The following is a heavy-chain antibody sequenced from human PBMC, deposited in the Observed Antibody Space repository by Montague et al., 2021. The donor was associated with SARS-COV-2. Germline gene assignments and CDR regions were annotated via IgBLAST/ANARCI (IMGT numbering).Heavy chain of an antibody. D-gene: IGHD3-3*01. Sequence: TLSLTCTVSGGSISSGGYYWSWIRQHPGKGLEWIGYIYYSGSTYYNPSLKSRVTISVDTSKNQFSLKLSSVAAADTAVYYCARGVTIFGVVDTIDYWGRGTLVTMSS. CDR1: GGSISSGGYY. CDR2: IYYSGST. J-gene: IGHJ4*02. V-gene: IGHV4-31*03. CDR3: ARGVTIFGVVDTIDY.